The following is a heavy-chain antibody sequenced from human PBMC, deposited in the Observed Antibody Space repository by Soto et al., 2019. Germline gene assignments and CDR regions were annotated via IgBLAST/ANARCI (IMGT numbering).Heavy chain of an antibody. CDR1: GAAISGYY. J-gene: IGHJ4*02. V-gene: IGHV4-59*01. D-gene: IGHD1-26*01. Sequence: QVRLQESGPGLVKPSETLSLTCVVSGAAISGYYWSWIRQPPGKGLEWSGFIYYSGSTTNYSPSLKNRVTISVDTSKNIISLRLGSVTAADTAIYYCVRDGRERQFDYWGQGTLVTVSS. CDR2: IYYSGSTT. CDR3: VRDGRERQFDY.